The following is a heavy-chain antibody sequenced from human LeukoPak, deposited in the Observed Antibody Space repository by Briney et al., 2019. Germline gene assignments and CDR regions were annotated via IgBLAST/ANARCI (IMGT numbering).Heavy chain of an antibody. CDR1: GGSFSGYY. J-gene: IGHJ6*02. CDR2: INHSGST. Sequence: PSETLSLTCAIYGGSFSGYYWSWIRQPPGKGLEWIGEINHSGSTNYNPSLKSRVTISVDTSKNQFSLKLSSVTAADTAVYYYARIYYDFWSGYSLNYYYYGMDVWGQGTTVTVSS. D-gene: IGHD3-3*01. CDR3: ARIYYDFWSGYSLNYYYYGMDV. V-gene: IGHV4-34*01.